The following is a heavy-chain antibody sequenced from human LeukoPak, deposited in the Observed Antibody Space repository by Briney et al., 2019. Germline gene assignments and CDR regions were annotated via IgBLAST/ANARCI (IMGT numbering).Heavy chain of an antibody. J-gene: IGHJ4*02. Sequence: GASVKVSCKASGYTFTSYGISWVRQAPGQGLEWMGWISAYNGNTNYAQKLQGRVTMTTDTSTSTAYMELSSLRAEDTAVYYCAKDLDYPEVVPAAHPLYWGQGTLVTVSS. CDR3: AKDLDYPEVVPAAHPLY. D-gene: IGHD2-2*01. CDR1: GYTFTSYG. CDR2: ISAYNGNT. V-gene: IGHV1-18*01.